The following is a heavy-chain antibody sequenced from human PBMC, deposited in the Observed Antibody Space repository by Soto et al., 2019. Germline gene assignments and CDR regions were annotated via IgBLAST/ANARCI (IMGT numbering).Heavy chain of an antibody. CDR1: GGYISSYY. J-gene: IGHJ3*02. CDR3: ARTYDGSGPNSGGYAFDI. V-gene: IGHV4-59*01. CDR2: IYYSGT. D-gene: IGHD3-22*01. Sequence: SEILSLTCTVCGGYISSYYWSWIRQPPGKGLEWIAYIYYSGTSYNPSLKSRVSISLDTSKNQFSLKLSSVTAADTAVYYCARTYDGSGPNSGGYAFDIWGQGTMVTV.